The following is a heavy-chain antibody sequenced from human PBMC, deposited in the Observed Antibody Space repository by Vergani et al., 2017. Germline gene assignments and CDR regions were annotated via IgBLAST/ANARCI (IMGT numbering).Heavy chain of an antibody. J-gene: IGHJ4*02. CDR2: ISGSGGST. D-gene: IGHD6-19*01. V-gene: IGHV3-23*04. CDR1: GFTFDDYA. Sequence: EVQLVESGGGLVQPGRSLRLSCAASGFTFDDYAMHWVRQAPGKGLEWVSGISGSGGSTYYADSVKGRFTISRDNSKNTLYLQMNSLRAEDTAVYYCAKPHTIAVAGTLECCPDYWGQGTLVTVSS. CDR3: AKPHTIAVAGTLECCPDY.